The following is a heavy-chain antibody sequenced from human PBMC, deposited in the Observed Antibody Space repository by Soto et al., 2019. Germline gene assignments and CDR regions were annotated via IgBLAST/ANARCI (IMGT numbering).Heavy chain of an antibody. V-gene: IGHV1-2*04. CDR3: ARTGPIWIGEWPCFVY. D-gene: IGHD3-10*01. CDR1: GYTFTGYY. Sequence: ASVKVSCKASGYTFTGYYMHWVRQAPGQGLEWMGWINPNSGGTNYAQKFQGWVTMTRDTSISTACMELSRLRSDDTAVYYCARTGPIWIGEWPCFVYWGQRNLVTVSS. J-gene: IGHJ4*02. CDR2: INPNSGGT.